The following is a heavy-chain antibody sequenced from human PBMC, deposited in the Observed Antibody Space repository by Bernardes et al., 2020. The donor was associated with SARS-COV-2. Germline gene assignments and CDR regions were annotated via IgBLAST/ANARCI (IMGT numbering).Heavy chain of an antibody. CDR3: ATEDGEWLES. V-gene: IGHV3-33*01. CDR2: IWHDGSRE. J-gene: IGHJ5*01. Sequence: GGSLRLCCAASGFTFRDYTMHWVRQAPGKGLEWVAVIWHDGSREYYVDSVKGRFAISRDNSNNTLYLQMNNLGVEDTALYRCATEDGEWLESWCQGTLVTVSS. D-gene: IGHD4-17*01. CDR1: GFTFRDYT.